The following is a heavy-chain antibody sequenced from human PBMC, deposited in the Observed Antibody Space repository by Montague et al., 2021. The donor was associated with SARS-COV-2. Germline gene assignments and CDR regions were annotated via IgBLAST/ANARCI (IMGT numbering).Heavy chain of an antibody. V-gene: IGHV3-23*03. CDR1: GFTFSSYA. CDR2: IYSGGSST. CDR3: AKQYSSRWYPQYFQH. D-gene: IGHD6-13*01. Sequence: SLRLSCAASGFTFSSYAMSWVRQAPGKGLEWVSVIYSGGSSTYYADSVKGRFTISRDNSKNTLYLQMNSLRAEDTAFYYCAKQYSSRWYPQYFQHWGQGTLVTVSS. J-gene: IGHJ1*01.